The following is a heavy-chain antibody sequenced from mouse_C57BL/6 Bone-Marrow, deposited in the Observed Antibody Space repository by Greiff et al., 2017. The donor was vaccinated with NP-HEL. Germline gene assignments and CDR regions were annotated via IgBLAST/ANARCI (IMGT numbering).Heavy chain of an antibody. J-gene: IGHJ4*01. V-gene: IGHV1-64*01. CDR3: ARPYYDYDVRAMDY. CDR2: IHPNSGST. D-gene: IGHD2-4*01. CDR1: GYTFTSYW. Sequence: LQQPGAELVKPGASVKLSCKASGYTFTSYWMHWVKQRPGQGLEWIGMIHPNSGSTNYNEKFKSKATLTVDKSSSTAYMQLSSLTSEDSAVYYCARPYYDYDVRAMDYWGQGTSVTVSS.